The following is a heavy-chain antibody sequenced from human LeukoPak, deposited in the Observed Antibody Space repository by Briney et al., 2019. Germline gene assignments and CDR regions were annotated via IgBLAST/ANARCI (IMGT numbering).Heavy chain of an antibody. CDR3: ARRETVVTSGAFDI. D-gene: IGHD4-23*01. CDR1: GGSISSYY. CDR2: IYYSGST. V-gene: IGHV4-59*01. J-gene: IGHJ3*02. Sequence: SETLSLTRTVSGGSISSYYWSWIRQPPGKGLEWIGYIYYSGSTNYNPSLKSRVTISVDTPKNQFSLKLSSVTAADTAVYYCARRETVVTSGAFDIWGQGTMVTVSS.